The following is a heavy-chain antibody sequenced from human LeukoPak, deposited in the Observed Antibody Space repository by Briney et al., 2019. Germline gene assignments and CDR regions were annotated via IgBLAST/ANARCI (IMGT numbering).Heavy chain of an antibody. CDR2: INHSGST. V-gene: IGHV4-34*01. CDR3: ARGHPSSYDFWSGYYRGQYYFDY. CDR1: GGSFSGYC. Sequence: SETLSLTCAVYGGSFSGYCWSWIRQPPGKGLEWIGEINHSGSTNYNPSLKSRVTISVDTSKNQFSLKLSSVTAADTAVYYCARGHPSSYDFWSGYYRGQYYFDYWGQGTLVTVSS. J-gene: IGHJ4*02. D-gene: IGHD3-3*01.